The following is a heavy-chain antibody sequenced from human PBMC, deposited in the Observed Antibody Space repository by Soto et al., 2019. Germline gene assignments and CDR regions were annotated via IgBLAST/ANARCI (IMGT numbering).Heavy chain of an antibody. J-gene: IGHJ4*02. CDR2: IKSKAHGGTT. D-gene: IGHD2-15*01. V-gene: IGHV3-15*07. CDR1: GFTFSYAW. Sequence: EVQLVESGGGLVKPGGSLRLSCAASGFTFSYAWMTWVRQVSGKGLEWVALIKSKAHGGTTDYAALVEGRFTISRDGSTNTLYLHRNSLPTEGAGLYYCTAGLYNSVGVDQWGQGTQVTVSS. CDR3: TAGLYNSVGVDQ.